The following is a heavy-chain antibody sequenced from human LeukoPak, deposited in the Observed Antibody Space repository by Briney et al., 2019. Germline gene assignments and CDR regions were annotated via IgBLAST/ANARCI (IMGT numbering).Heavy chain of an antibody. CDR3: ARVDGSYYYYYMDV. V-gene: IGHV4-59*01. CDR2: IYNSGSI. CDR1: GGSISSYY. Sequence: KPSETLSLTCTVSGGSISSYYWSWIRQPPGKGLEWIGYIYNSGSIKYNPSLKSRVTISVDTSKNQFSLKLSSVTAADTAVYYCARVDGSYYYYYMDVWGKGTTVTVSS. J-gene: IGHJ6*03. D-gene: IGHD3-10*01.